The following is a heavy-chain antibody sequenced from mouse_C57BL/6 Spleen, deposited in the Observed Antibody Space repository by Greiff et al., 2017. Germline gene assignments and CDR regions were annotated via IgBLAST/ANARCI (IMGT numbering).Heavy chain of an antibody. V-gene: IGHV5-17*01. Sequence: EVKLVESGGGLVKPGGSLKLSCEASGFTFSDYGMHWVRQAPGQGLEWVAYISSGRSTLYYADTVKGRFTISSDNAKNTLFLQMTIVRSEDTAMYYWARGSRLDYWGQGTTLTVSS. CDR2: ISSGRSTL. CDR3: ARGSRLDY. CDR1: GFTFSDYG. J-gene: IGHJ2*01.